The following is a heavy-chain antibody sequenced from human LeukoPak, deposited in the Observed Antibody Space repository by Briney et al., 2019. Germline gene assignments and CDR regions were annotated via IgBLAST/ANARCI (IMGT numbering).Heavy chain of an antibody. CDR3: ARVKADDNGWYQIGY. V-gene: IGHV4-59*07. CDR1: GGSISNYH. Sequence: ADTLSLTCTVSGGSISNYHWLWIREPPGKGLDWIVSIYYSGNTNYNPSLKSRVTISVDSSKNQFSLKLSSLTAADAAVYYCARVKADDNGWYQIGYWGQGTLVTASS. CDR2: IYYSGNT. J-gene: IGHJ4*02. D-gene: IGHD6-19*01.